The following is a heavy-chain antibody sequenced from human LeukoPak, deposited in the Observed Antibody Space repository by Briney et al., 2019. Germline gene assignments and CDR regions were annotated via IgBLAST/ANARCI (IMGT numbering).Heavy chain of an antibody. D-gene: IGHD3-10*01. CDR1: GGSISSSSYY. CDR3: ARVRMVRGVMVPWFDP. V-gene: IGHV4-39*07. CDR2: INHSGST. J-gene: IGHJ5*02. Sequence: SETLSLTCTVSGGSISSSSYYWGWIRQPPGKGLEWIGEINHSGSTHYNPSLKSRVTISVDTSKNQFSLKLSSVTAADTAVYYCARVRMVRGVMVPWFDPWGQGTLVTVSS.